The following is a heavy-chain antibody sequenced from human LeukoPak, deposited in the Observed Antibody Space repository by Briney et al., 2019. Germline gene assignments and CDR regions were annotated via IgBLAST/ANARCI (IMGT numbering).Heavy chain of an antibody. V-gene: IGHV3-7*01. CDR3: ARTHPPRYNYDVDAFDI. D-gene: IGHD5-24*01. Sequence: PGGSLRLSCAASGFTFSSYWMSWVRQAPGKGLEWVANIKQDGSEKYYVDSVKGRFTISRDNAKNSLYLQMNSLRAEDTAVYYCARTHPPRYNYDVDAFDIWGQGTMVTVSS. J-gene: IGHJ3*02. CDR1: GFTFSSYW. CDR2: IKQDGSEK.